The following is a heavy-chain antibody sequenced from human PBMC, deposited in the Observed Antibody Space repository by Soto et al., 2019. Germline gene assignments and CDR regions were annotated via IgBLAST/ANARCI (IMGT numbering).Heavy chain of an antibody. J-gene: IGHJ2*01. V-gene: IGHV3-23*01. CDR2: IRGSGGST. CDR3: FFQAEDGIRDTVPVSAFLLNRSSDL. D-gene: IGHD2-15*01. Sequence: KGLECVSAIRGSGGSTYYAASVKGRFTISRDNSKNPLYLQMNSLRAEDTAVYFFFFQAEDGIRDTVPVSAFLLNRSSDL.